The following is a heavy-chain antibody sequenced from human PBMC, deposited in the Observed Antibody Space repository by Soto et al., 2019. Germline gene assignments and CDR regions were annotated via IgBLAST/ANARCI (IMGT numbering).Heavy chain of an antibody. CDR1: GFTFSSYG. CDR3: ARDWQVGYFDY. J-gene: IGHJ4*02. V-gene: IGHV3-33*08. Sequence: GGSLRLSCAASGFTFSSYGMHWVRQAPGKGLEWVAVIWYDGSNKYYADSVKGRFTISRDNSKNTLYLQMNSLRAEDTAVYYCARDWQVGYFDYWGQGTLVTVSS. CDR2: IWYDGSNK.